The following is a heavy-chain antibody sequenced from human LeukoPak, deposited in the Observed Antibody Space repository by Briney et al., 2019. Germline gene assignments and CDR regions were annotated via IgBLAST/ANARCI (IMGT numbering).Heavy chain of an antibody. J-gene: IGHJ6*03. V-gene: IGHV3-66*02. CDR3: ARLVNDFYDSSVRLSSNFYYMDV. CDR2: VCCGGST. D-gene: IGHD3-22*01. CDR1: GFTVSSNS. Sequence: GGSLRLSCAAPGFTVSSNSMTWVRQAPGKGLEWVSGVCCGGSTYYADSVKGRFTISRDNSKNTLYLQMNRLRAEDTAVYYCARLVNDFYDSSVRLSSNFYYMDVWGKGTTVTVSS.